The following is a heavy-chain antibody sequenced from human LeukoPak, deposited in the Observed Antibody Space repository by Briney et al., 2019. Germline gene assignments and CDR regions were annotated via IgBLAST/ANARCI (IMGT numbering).Heavy chain of an antibody. CDR1: GVSISSHY. V-gene: IGHV4-59*11. CDR3: ARWWYGSGWF. D-gene: IGHD6-13*01. J-gene: IGHJ4*02. Sequence: SETLSLTRPVHGVSISSHYWSWTRQPPGEGLDWIRHIYHNGRTNYNPSHTSRVTLSVATPKNQVSLKLDSVTAADTPMFYYARWWYGSGWFWGQGTLVTVSS. CDR2: IYHNGRT.